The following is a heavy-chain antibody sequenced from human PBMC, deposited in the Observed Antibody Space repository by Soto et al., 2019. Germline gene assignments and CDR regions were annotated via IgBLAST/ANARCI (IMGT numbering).Heavy chain of an antibody. V-gene: IGHV3-23*01. J-gene: IGHJ3*02. CDR2: ISGSGGST. CDR1: GFTFSSYA. D-gene: IGHD3-3*01. CDR3: AKVVTIFGVVIVADAFDI. Sequence: GGSLRLSCAASGFTFSSYAMSWVRQAPGKGLEWVSAISGSGGSTYYADSVKGRFTISRDNSKNTLYLQMNSLRAEDTAVYYCAKVVTIFGVVIVADAFDIWGQGTMVTVSS.